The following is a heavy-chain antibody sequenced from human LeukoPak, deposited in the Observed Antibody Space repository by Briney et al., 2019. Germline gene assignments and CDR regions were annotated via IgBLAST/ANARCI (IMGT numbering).Heavy chain of an antibody. V-gene: IGHV4-59*08. CDR3: ARHERDASLDHALDI. Sequence: MASETLSLTCTVSGGSISSYYWSWIRQPPGKGLEWIGYIYYSGSTNYNPSLKSRVTISVDTSKNQFSLKLSSVTAADTAVYYCARHERDASLDHALDIWGQGTMVTVSS. J-gene: IGHJ3*02. CDR2: IYYSGST. CDR1: GGSISSYY. D-gene: IGHD5-24*01.